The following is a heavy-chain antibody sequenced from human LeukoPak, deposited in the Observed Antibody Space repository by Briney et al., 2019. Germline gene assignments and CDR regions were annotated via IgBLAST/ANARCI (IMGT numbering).Heavy chain of an antibody. V-gene: IGHV3-66*01. CDR1: GFTVSSNY. J-gene: IGHJ4*02. CDR3: AREKVTMVRGVTTRFDY. Sequence: GGSLRLSCAASGFTVSSNYMSWVRQAPGKGLKWVSVIYSGGSTYYADSVKGRFTISRDNSKNTLYLQMNSLRAEDTAVYYCAREKVTMVRGVTTRFDYWGQGTLVTVSS. CDR2: IYSGGST. D-gene: IGHD3-10*01.